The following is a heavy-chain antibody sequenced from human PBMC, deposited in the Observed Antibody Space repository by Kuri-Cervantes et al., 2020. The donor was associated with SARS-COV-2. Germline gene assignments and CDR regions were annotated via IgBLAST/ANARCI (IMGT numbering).Heavy chain of an antibody. D-gene: IGHD6-6*01. Sequence: ASVKVSCKASGYTLTSYGISWVRQAPGQGREWMGIINPSGGSTSYAQKFQGRVTMTRDTSTSTVYMELSSLRTEDTAVYYCARDRYSSSSPYYMDVWGKGTPVTVSS. CDR1: GYTLTSYG. V-gene: IGHV1-46*03. CDR2: INPSGGST. CDR3: ARDRYSSSSPYYMDV. J-gene: IGHJ6*03.